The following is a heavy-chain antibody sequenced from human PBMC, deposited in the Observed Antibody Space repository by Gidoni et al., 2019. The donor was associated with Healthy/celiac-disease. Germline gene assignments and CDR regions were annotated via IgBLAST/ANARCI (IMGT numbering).Heavy chain of an antibody. CDR1: GYTFTSYD. Sequence: QVQLVQSGAEVKKPGASVKVSCKASGYTFTSYDINWVRQATGQGLEWMGWMNPNSGNTGYAQKFQGRVTMTRNTSISTAYMELSSLRSEDTAVYYCAREYSSSFYYYYYYMDVWGKGTTVTVSS. CDR2: MNPNSGNT. D-gene: IGHD6-6*01. CDR3: AREYSSSFYYYYYYMDV. V-gene: IGHV1-8*01. J-gene: IGHJ6*03.